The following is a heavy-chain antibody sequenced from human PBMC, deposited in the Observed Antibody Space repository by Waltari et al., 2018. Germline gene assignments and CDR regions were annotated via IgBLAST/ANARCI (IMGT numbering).Heavy chain of an antibody. CDR3: ASPITMVRGSAFDI. CDR1: GGTFSSYA. D-gene: IGHD3-10*01. Sequence: QVQLVQSGAEVKKPGYSVKVSCKASGGTFSSYAISWVRQAPGQELEWIGGIIPIFGPANYAQKFQCRFTITADESTSTAYMELSSLRSEYTAVYYCASPITMVRGSAFDIWGQGTMVTVSS. J-gene: IGHJ3*02. CDR2: IIPIFGPA. V-gene: IGHV1-69*12.